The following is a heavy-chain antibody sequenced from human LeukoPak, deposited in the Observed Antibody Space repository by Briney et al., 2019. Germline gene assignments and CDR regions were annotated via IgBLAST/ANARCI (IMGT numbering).Heavy chain of an antibody. CDR1: GFTVSSNY. CDR2: IYSGGST. Sequence: GGSLRLSCAASGFTVSSNYMSWVRQAPGKGLEWVSVIYSGGSTYYADSVKGRFTISRDNSKNTLYLQMNSLRAEDTAVYYCAKDTSFGPPGYYGTDVWGKGTTVTVSS. CDR3: AKDTSFGPPGYYGTDV. V-gene: IGHV3-53*01. J-gene: IGHJ6*04. D-gene: IGHD3-10*01.